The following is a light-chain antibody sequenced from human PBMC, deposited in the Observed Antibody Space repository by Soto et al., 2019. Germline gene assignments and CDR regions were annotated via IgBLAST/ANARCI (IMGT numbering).Light chain of an antibody. V-gene: IGKV3-15*01. CDR3: QQYNNWPKT. CDR1: QSVSSN. Sequence: EIVMTQSPATLSVSPGERATLSCRASQSVSSNLAWYQQKPGQAPRLLIYGASTRATGIPARFSGSGSGTEFTLTIRSLQSEDFAVYYCQQYNNWPKTFGQGNKVDIK. CDR2: GAS. J-gene: IGKJ1*01.